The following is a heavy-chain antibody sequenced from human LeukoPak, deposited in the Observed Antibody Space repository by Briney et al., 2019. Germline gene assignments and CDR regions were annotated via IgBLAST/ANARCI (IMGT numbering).Heavy chain of an antibody. Sequence: PSETLSLTCAVYGGSFSGYHWSWIRQNTGKGLEWIGEIDPYGGSNYNPSLKSRVTISVDTSKNQFSLKLNSVTAADTALYYCARHVSGRWFGDDYPYSADVWGQGTTVT. J-gene: IGHJ6*02. V-gene: IGHV4-34*01. CDR1: GGSFSGYH. D-gene: IGHD3-10*01. CDR2: IDPYGGS. CDR3: ARHVSGRWFGDDYPYSADV.